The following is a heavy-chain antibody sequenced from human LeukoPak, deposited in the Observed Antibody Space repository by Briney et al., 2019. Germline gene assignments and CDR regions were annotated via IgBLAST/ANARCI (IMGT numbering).Heavy chain of an antibody. D-gene: IGHD3-10*01. V-gene: IGHV3-33*01. J-gene: IGHJ6*02. CDR1: GFTFSSYG. CDR3: ARELEGNTTVRGVMEPYYYYYGMDV. CDR2: IWYDGSNK. Sequence: GGSLRLSCAASGFTFSSYGMHWVRQAPGKGLEWVAVIWYDGSNKYYADSVKGRFTISRDNSKNTLYLQMNSLRAEDTAVYYCARELEGNTTVRGVMEPYYYYYGMDVWGQGTTVTVSS.